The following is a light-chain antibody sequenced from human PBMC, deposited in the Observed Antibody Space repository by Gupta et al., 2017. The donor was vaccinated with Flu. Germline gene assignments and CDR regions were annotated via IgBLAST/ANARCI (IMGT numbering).Light chain of an antibody. CDR3: AAWDDSLSGWV. CDR2: RNN. V-gene: IGLV1-47*01. Sequence: QSVLTRPPPASGTPGQRVTIYCSGSSSNIGSNYVYWYQQLPGTAPKLLIYRNNQRPSGVPDRFSGSKSGTSASLAISGLRSEDEADYYCAAWDDSLSGWVFGGGTKLTVL. J-gene: IGLJ3*02. CDR1: SSNIGSNY.